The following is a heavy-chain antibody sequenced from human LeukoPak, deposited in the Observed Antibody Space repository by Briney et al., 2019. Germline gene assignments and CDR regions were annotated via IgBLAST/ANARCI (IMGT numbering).Heavy chain of an antibody. J-gene: IGHJ3*02. Sequence: GESLKISCKVSGYSFTGYWIGWVRQIPGKSLEWMALISPGDSDTRYNPSFQGQVTISADTSITTAYLQWGSLKASDTAIYYCARRHPDARGFDIWGQGTMVTVSS. CDR2: ISPGDSDT. V-gene: IGHV5-51*01. D-gene: IGHD2-2*01. CDR1: GYSFTGYW. CDR3: ARRHPDARGFDI.